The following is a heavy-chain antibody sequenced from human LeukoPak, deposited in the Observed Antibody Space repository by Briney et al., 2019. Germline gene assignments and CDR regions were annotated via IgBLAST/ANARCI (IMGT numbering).Heavy chain of an antibody. J-gene: IGHJ5*02. CDR1: GYTFTGYY. CDR2: INPNSGGT. D-gene: IGHD4-23*01. V-gene: IGHV1-2*02. Sequence: ASVKVSCKASGYTFTGYYMHWVRQAPGQGLEWMGWINPNSGGTNYAQKFQGRVTMTRDTSISTAYMELSRLRSEDTAVYYCATAMVVTPDWFDPWGQGTLVTVSS. CDR3: ATAMVVTPDWFDP.